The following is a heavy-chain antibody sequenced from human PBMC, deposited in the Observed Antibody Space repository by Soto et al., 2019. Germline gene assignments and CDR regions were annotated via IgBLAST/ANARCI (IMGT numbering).Heavy chain of an antibody. V-gene: IGHV3-48*02. Sequence: PGGSLRLSCAASGFTFSSYSMNWVRQAPGKGLEWVSYISSSSSTIYYADSVKGRFTISRDNAKNPLYLQMNSLRDEDTAVYYCARGVPAIVLMVYSHANWFDPWGQGTLVTVSS. D-gene: IGHD2-8*01. CDR2: ISSSSSTI. J-gene: IGHJ5*02. CDR3: ARGVPAIVLMVYSHANWFDP. CDR1: GFTFSSYS.